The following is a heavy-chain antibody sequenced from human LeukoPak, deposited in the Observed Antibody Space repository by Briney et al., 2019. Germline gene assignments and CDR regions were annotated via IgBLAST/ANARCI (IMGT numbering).Heavy chain of an antibody. D-gene: IGHD3-22*01. J-gene: IGHJ4*02. V-gene: IGHV1-18*01. Sequence: ASVTVSFKASGYTFTSYGISWVRQAPGQGLEWMGWISAYNGNTNYAQKLQGRVTMTTDTSTSTAYMELRSLRSDDTAVYYCARADDYYDSSGDLFDYWGQGTLVTVSS. CDR3: ARADDYYDSSGDLFDY. CDR2: ISAYNGNT. CDR1: GYTFTSYG.